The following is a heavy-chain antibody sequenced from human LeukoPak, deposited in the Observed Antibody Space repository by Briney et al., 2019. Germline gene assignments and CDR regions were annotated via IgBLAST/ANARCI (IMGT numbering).Heavy chain of an antibody. CDR1: GFTFSSYS. Sequence: PGGSLRLSCAASGFTFSSYSMNWVRLAPGKGLEWVSYISSSSSTIYYADSVKGRFTISRDNAKNSLYPQMNSLRAEDTAVYYCARVRFYDYYYGMDVWGQGTTVTVSS. V-gene: IGHV3-48*01. J-gene: IGHJ6*02. CDR2: ISSSSSTI. D-gene: IGHD3-10*01. CDR3: ARVRFYDYYYGMDV.